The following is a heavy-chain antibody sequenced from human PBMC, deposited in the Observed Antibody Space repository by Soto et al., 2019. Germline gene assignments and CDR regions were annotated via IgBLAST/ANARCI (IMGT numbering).Heavy chain of an antibody. CDR3: ATHRDIAATGTPNWFGP. CDR1: GYSFSNHW. D-gene: IGHD6-13*01. J-gene: IGHJ5*02. V-gene: IGHV5-10-1*01. CDR2: IDPSDSYT. Sequence: EVQLVQSGAEVKKPGESLRISCKVSGYSFSNHWITWVRQMPGKGLEWMGKIDPSDSYTNYSPSFQGHVAISAAKSISTAYLQWRSLKASDTAMYYCATHRDIAATGTPNWFGPWGQGTLVTVSS.